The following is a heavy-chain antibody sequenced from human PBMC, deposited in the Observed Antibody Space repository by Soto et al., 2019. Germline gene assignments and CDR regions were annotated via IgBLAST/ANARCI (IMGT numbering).Heavy chain of an antibody. J-gene: IGHJ4*02. CDR3: AQTTGWPGFDY. D-gene: IGHD6-19*01. V-gene: IGHV4-59*01. CDR1: GASIRNFY. CDR2: IYNGERT. Sequence: QVHLQESGPGLVKPSETMSLTCTASGASIRNFYWNWVRQFPGKGLEWIGHIYNGERTNYNPSLTSRVTISVDTSQNQFALKLSSVTVAATAVFYCAQTTGWPGFDYWGQGTLVAVSS.